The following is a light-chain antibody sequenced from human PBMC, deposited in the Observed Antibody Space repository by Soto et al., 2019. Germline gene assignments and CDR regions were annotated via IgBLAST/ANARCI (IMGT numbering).Light chain of an antibody. Sequence: DIQMTQSPSSLSASVGDRVTITCRASQTISSYLNWYQQKPGKAPELLIYVESNLQRGVPSRFSGRGSGTDFTLTISSLQPEDFATYYCQQSYRTPPITFGQGTRLEIK. CDR2: VES. CDR3: QQSYRTPPIT. J-gene: IGKJ5*01. CDR1: QTISSY. V-gene: IGKV1-39*01.